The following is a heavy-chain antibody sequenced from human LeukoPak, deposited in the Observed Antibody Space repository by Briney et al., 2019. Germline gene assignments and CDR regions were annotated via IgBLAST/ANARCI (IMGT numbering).Heavy chain of an antibody. J-gene: IGHJ4*02. CDR1: GYSISSGYY. D-gene: IGHD3-9*01. CDR2: IYHSGST. Sequence: SETLSLTCAVSGYSISSGYYWGWIRQPPGKGLEWIGSIYHSGSTYYNPSLKSRVTISVDTSKNQFSLKLSSVTAADTAVYYCAREADLTGFIFGFVIWGQGTLVTVSS. V-gene: IGHV4-38-2*02. CDR3: AREADLTGFIFGFVI.